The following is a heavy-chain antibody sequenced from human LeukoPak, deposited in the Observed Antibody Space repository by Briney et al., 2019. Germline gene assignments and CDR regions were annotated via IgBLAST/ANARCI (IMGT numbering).Heavy chain of an antibody. V-gene: IGHV3-74*01. J-gene: IGHJ4*02. Sequence: QPGGSLRLSCAASGFTFSTYWMHWVRQAPGKGLVWVSHINSDGSSTNYADSVKGRFTISRDNAESTLYLQMNSLRVEDTAVYYCARATELYGFDYWGQGTLVTVSS. CDR2: INSDGSST. CDR1: GFTFSTYW. D-gene: IGHD1-1*01. CDR3: ARATELYGFDY.